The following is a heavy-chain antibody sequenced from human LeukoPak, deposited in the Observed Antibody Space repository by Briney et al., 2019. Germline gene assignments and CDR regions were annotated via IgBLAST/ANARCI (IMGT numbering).Heavy chain of an antibody. CDR2: IYTSGST. J-gene: IGHJ5*02. CDR1: GGSISSYY. CDR3: ARVPVVPAASSGVHWFDP. V-gene: IGHV4-4*07. Sequence: SETLSLTCTVSGGSISSYYWSWIRQPAGKGLEWIGRIYTSGSTNYNPSLKSRVTMSVDTSKNQFSLKLSSVTAADTAVYYCARVPVVPAASSGVHWFDPWGQGTLVTVSS. D-gene: IGHD2-2*01.